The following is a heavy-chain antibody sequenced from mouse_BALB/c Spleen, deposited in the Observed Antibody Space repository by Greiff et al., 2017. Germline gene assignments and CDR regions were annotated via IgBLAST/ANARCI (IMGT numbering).Heavy chain of an antibody. CDR2: INPSSGYT. V-gene: IGHV1-4*01. CDR1: GYTFTSYT. Sequence: QVQLQQSGAELARPGASVKMSCKASGYTFTSYTTHWVKQRPGQGLEWIGYINPSSGYTNYNQKFKDKATLTADKSSSTAYMQLSSLTSEDSAVYYCARGVTGTGYFDYWGQGTTLTVSS. J-gene: IGHJ2*01. CDR3: ARGVTGTGYFDY. D-gene: IGHD4-1*01.